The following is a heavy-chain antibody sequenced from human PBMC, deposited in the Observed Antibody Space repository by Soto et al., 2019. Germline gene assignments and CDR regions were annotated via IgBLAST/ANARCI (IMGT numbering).Heavy chain of an antibody. Sequence: SETLSLTCTVSGGSISSGDYYWSWIRQPPGKGLEWIGYIYYSGSAYYNPSLKSRVTISVDTSKNQFSLKLSSVTAADTAVYYCARDGGYDFWSGFNWFDPWGQGTLVTVSS. D-gene: IGHD3-3*01. CDR2: IYYSGSA. CDR1: GGSISSGDYY. V-gene: IGHV4-30-4*01. J-gene: IGHJ5*02. CDR3: ARDGGYDFWSGFNWFDP.